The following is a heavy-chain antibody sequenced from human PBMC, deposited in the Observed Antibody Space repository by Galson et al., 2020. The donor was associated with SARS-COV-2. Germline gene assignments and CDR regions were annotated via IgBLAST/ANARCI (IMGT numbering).Heavy chain of an antibody. Sequence: QAGGALSLSCAASGFTFISYTKHWVSQAPAKELESVAVISYDGTNKYYADPVKGRFTVCRDNSKNTLYLQMHSLRAEDTAVYYCARAGDSSGAYWYFDLWGRGTLVTVSS. D-gene: IGHD3-22*01. CDR1: GFTFISYT. V-gene: IGHV3-30*04. J-gene: IGHJ2*01. CDR3: ARAGDSSGAYWYFDL. CDR2: ISYDGTNK.